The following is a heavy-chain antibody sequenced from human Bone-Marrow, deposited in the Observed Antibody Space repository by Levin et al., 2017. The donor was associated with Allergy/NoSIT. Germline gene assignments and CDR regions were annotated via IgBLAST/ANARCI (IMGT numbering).Heavy chain of an antibody. CDR2: ISYDGSNK. CDR3: ARERNYGSGSVRNKND. CDR1: GFTFSSYA. J-gene: IGHJ4*02. Sequence: GESLKISCAASGFTFSSYAMHWVRQAPGKGLEWVAVISYDGSNKYYADSVKGRFTISRDNSKNTLYLQMNSLRAEDTAVYYCARERNYGSGSVRNKNDWGQGTLVTVSS. D-gene: IGHD3-10*01. V-gene: IGHV3-30-3*01.